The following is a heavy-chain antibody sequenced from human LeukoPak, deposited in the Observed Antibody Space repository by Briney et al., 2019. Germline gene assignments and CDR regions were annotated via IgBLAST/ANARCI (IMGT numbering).Heavy chain of an antibody. V-gene: IGHV4-59*01. CDR1: GGSISSYY. D-gene: IGHD6-19*01. J-gene: IGHJ4*02. CDR2: IYYSGST. CDR3: ARDGRYWAGTGD. Sequence: SETLSLTCTVSGGSISSYYWSWIRQPPGKGLEWIGYIYYSGSTNYNPSLKSRVTISVDTSKNQFSLKLSSVTAADTAMYYCARDGRYWAGTGDWGQGTLVTVSS.